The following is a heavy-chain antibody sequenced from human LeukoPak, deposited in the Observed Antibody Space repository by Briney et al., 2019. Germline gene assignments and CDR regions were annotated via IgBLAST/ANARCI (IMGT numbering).Heavy chain of an antibody. CDR3: VRDNPRQQGFAY. CDR2: IRHDGSET. CDR1: GFPFSSYW. Sequence: GGSLRLSCAASGFPFSSYWMSWVRQAPGKGLEWVANIRHDGSETYYVDSLRGRFTISRDNAKNSLYLQMNSLRAEDTAVYYCVRDNPRQQGFAYWGQGTLVTVSS. J-gene: IGHJ4*02. V-gene: IGHV3-7*03. D-gene: IGHD6-13*01.